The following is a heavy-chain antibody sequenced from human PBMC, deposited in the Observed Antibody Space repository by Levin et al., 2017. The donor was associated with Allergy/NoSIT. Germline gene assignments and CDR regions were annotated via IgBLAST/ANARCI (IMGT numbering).Heavy chain of an antibody. V-gene: IGHV1-3*01. Sequence: GASVKVSCKASGYSFNTYAMHWVRLAPGQRLEWMGWINAGNGNTKYSQKFQGRVTITRDTSASTAYMELSSLTSEDTAVYYCARGDGFDPWGQGTLVTVAS. CDR1: GYSFNTYA. J-gene: IGHJ5*02. CDR3: ARGDGFDP. CDR2: INAGNGNT.